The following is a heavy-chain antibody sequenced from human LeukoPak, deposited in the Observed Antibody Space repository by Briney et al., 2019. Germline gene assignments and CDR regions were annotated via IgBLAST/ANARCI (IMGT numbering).Heavy chain of an antibody. D-gene: IGHD4-23*01. CDR3: ASLYGGNSNNYYCDE. J-gene: IGHJ4*02. CDR1: GGSSSGSSYY. Sequence: SETLSLTCSVSGGSSSGSSYYWGWIRQPPGKGLEWIGSIHDSGSTDYNPSLKSRVTISVDTSKNQFSLKLSSVTAADTAVHYCASLYGGNSNNYYCDEWGQRTMVTVSS. CDR2: IHDSGST. V-gene: IGHV4-39*01.